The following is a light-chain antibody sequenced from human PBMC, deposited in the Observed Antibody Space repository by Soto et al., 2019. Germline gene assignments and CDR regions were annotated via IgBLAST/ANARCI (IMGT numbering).Light chain of an antibody. CDR1: SSDVGGYNY. Sequence: QSALTQPASVSGSPGQSITISCTGTSSDVGGYNYVSWYQQHPGKAPKLMIYEVSNRPSGVSNRFSGSKSGNTASLTISGLQAEDEADYYCQSYDFSLSGFVVFGGGTKLTVL. V-gene: IGLV2-14*01. J-gene: IGLJ2*01. CDR2: EVS. CDR3: QSYDFSLSGFVV.